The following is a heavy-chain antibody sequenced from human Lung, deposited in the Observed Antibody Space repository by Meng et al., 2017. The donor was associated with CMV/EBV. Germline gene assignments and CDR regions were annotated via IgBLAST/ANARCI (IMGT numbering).Heavy chain of an antibody. Sequence: ESXKISXAASGFTFSSYSMNWVRQATGKGLEWVSSISSSSSYIYYADSVKGRFTISRDNAKNSLYLQMNSLRAEDTAVYYCARCQQAEDYYGMDVWGQGXTVTVSS. V-gene: IGHV3-21*01. D-gene: IGHD6-13*01. CDR3: ARCQQAEDYYGMDV. J-gene: IGHJ6*02. CDR2: ISSSSSYI. CDR1: GFTFSSYS.